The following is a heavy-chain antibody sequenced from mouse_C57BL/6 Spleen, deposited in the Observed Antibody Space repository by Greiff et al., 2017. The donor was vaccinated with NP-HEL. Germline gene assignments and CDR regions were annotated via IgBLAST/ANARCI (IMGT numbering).Heavy chain of an antibody. J-gene: IGHJ4*01. V-gene: IGHV1-61*01. CDR3: ARERGGYYGSSYSPYAMDY. CDR1: GYTFTSYW. Sequence: QVQLQQPGAELVRPGSSVKLSCKASGYTFTSYWMDWVKQRPGQGLEWIGNIYPSDSETHYNQKFKDKATLTVDKSSSTAYMQLSSLTSEDSAVYYCARERGGYYGSSYSPYAMDYWGQGTSVTVSS. D-gene: IGHD1-1*01. CDR2: IYPSDSET.